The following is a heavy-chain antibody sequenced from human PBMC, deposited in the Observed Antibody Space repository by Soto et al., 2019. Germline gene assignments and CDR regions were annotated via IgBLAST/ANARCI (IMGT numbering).Heavy chain of an antibody. CDR3: ARDLRFVDSSGMDV. Sequence: QVQLQESGPGLVKPSQTLSLTCTVSGGSISSGGYYWSWIRQPPGKGLEWIGYIYYSGSTYYNPYLTRRGTISVATSKTQFSLKLSSVTAADTAVDDCARDLRFVDSSGMDVWGQGTTVTVSS. D-gene: IGHD3-10*01. J-gene: IGHJ6*02. V-gene: IGHV4-31*03. CDR1: GGSISSGGYY. CDR2: IYYSGST.